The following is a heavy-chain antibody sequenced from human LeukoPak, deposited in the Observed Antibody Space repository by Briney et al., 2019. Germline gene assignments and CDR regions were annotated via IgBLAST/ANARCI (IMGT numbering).Heavy chain of an antibody. J-gene: IGHJ4*02. Sequence: GGSLRLSCAASGFTFNSYGMHWVRQAPGKGLEWVAVISYDGSNKYYADSVKGRFTISRDNSKNTLYLQMNSLRAEDTAVYYCAKEMRGLRLGELSPIFDYWGQGTLVTVSS. CDR2: ISYDGSNK. CDR1: GFTFNSYG. V-gene: IGHV3-30*18. CDR3: AKEMRGLRLGELSPIFDY. D-gene: IGHD3-16*02.